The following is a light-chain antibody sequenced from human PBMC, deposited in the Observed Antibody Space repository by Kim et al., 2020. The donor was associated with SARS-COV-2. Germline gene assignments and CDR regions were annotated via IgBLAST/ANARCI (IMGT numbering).Light chain of an antibody. V-gene: IGLV1-47*01. CDR1: TSNIGTNF. CDR3: AAWDDSLVL. Sequence: ELTQPPSASGTPGQRVTIPCSGSTSNIGTNFVYWYQQIPGTAPKLLIHRSDQRPSLVPDRFPGSKSGTSASLAISGLRSEDGAYYYCAAWDDSLVLFG. J-gene: IGLJ2*01. CDR2: RSD.